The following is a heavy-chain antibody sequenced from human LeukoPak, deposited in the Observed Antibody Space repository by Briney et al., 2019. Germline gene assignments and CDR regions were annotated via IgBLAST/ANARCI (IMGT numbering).Heavy chain of an antibody. V-gene: IGHV4-31*03. CDR3: ARGPINEYYDFWSGYYNGWFDP. Sequence: KPSETLSLTCTVSGGSISSGGYYWSWIRQHPGKGLEWIGYIYYSGSTYYNPSLKSRVTISVDTSKNQFSLKLSSVTAADTAVYYCARGPINEYYDFWSGYYNGWFDPWGQGTLVTVSS. CDR2: IYYSGST. CDR1: GGSISSGGYY. D-gene: IGHD3-3*01. J-gene: IGHJ5*02.